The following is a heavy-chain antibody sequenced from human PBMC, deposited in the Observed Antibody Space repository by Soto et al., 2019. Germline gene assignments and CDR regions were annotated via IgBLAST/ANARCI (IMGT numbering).Heavy chain of an antibody. CDR1: GGSISSGGYY. CDR2: IYYSGST. V-gene: IGHV4-31*03. D-gene: IGHD2-15*01. CDR3: ARNISSGGSCPFDY. J-gene: IGHJ4*02. Sequence: QVQLQESGPGLVKPSQTLSLTCTVSGGSISSGGYYWSWIRQHPGKGLEWIGYIYYSGSTYYNPSLKSRVTISVDTSKNQFSLKLSSVTAADTAVYYCARNISSGGSCPFDYWGQGTLVTVSS.